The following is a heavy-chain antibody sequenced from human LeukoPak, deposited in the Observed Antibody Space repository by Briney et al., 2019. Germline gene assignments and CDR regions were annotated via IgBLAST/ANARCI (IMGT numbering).Heavy chain of an antibody. V-gene: IGHV3-48*03. Sequence: GGSLRLPCAASGFTFSSYEMNWVRQAPGKGLEWVSYISSSGSTIYYADSVKGRFTISRDNAKNSLYLQMNSLRAEDTAVYYCARDVHRRDYGMDVWGQGTTVTVSS. CDR2: ISSSGSTI. D-gene: IGHD5-24*01. J-gene: IGHJ6*02. CDR1: GFTFSSYE. CDR3: ARDVHRRDYGMDV.